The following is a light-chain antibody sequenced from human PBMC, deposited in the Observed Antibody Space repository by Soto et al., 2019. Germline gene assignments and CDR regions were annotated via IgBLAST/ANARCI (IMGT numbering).Light chain of an antibody. V-gene: IGKV3-15*01. Sequence: EIVMTQSPATLSVSPGARATLSCRASQSGSTNLVWYQQKPGQAPRLLIYGASTKATGVPGRFSGTGSGTEFTLTISSLQSEDSAVYYCQQYNHWWTFGQGTKVDIK. CDR3: QQYNHWWT. CDR1: QSGSTN. J-gene: IGKJ1*01. CDR2: GAS.